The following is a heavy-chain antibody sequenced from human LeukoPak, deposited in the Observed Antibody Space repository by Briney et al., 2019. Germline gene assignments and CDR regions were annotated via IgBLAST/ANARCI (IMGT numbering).Heavy chain of an antibody. D-gene: IGHD3-16*02. Sequence: PSETLSLTCTVSGGSISSYYWSWIRQPPGKGLEWIGYIYYSGSTNYNPSLKSRVTISVDTSKNQFSLKLSSVTAADTAVYYCARGTPSYDYVWGSYQLDYWGQGTLVTVSS. J-gene: IGHJ4*02. CDR2: IYYSGST. V-gene: IGHV4-59*01. CDR1: GGSISSYY. CDR3: ARGTPSYDYVWGSYQLDY.